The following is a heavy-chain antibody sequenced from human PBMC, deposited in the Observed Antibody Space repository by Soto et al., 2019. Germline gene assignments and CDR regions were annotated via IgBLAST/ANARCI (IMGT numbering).Heavy chain of an antibody. CDR2: INPIGDTT. D-gene: IGHD3-3*01. J-gene: IGHJ4*02. CDR1: GNTFSKKY. Sequence: QVQLVQSGAEVREPGASVRVSCKASGNTFSKKYIHWVRQAPGQGLEWMGIINPIGDTTTYAQKLQGRVTMTRDTSTSTVYMELSSLRSEDTAVYYCASGSDDFWSGYYDYWGQGTLVTVSS. CDR3: ASGSDDFWSGYYDY. V-gene: IGHV1-46*03.